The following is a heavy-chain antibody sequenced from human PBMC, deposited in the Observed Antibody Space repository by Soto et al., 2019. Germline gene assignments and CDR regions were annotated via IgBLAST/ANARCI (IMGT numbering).Heavy chain of an antibody. D-gene: IGHD6-19*01. CDR1: GYTFTSYA. V-gene: IGHV1-3*01. CDR2: INAGNGNT. CDR3: ARDLGGWPDY. J-gene: IGHJ4*02. Sequence: QVQLVQSGAEVKKPGASVKISCKASGYTFTSYASHWVRQAPGQRLEWMGWINAGNGNTKYSQKFQDRVTITRDTSASTAYMELSSLRSEDTAVYYCARDLGGWPDYWVQGTLVTVSS.